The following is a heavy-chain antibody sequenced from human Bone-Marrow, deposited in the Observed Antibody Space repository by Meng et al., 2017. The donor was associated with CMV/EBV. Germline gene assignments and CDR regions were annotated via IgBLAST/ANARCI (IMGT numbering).Heavy chain of an antibody. V-gene: IGHV3-30*02. Sequence: GGPLRLSCITSRLNFVSHGMTWVRQAPGKGLEWVAFIRYDGSNEYYEDSVKGRITISRDNSKNTLYLQMNSLRAEDTAVYYCAKDQLPIYYYYGMDVWGQGTMVTVSS. CDR2: IRYDGSNE. CDR3: AKDQLPIYYYYGMDV. CDR1: RLNFVSHG. D-gene: IGHD1-7*01. J-gene: IGHJ6*02.